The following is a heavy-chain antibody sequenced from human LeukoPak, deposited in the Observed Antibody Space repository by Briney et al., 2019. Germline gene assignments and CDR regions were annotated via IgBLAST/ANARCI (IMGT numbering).Heavy chain of an antibody. V-gene: IGHV3-23*01. CDR1: GSTFNNYA. J-gene: IGHJ4*02. Sequence: PGGSLRLSCAASGSTFNNYAMSWVRQAPGKGLEWLLAISGSGGSTYYADSVKGRFTISRDNSKNTLYLQMSSLRAEDTALYYCAKDILVSSGWYGVFDYWGQGTLVTVSS. D-gene: IGHD6-19*01. CDR3: AKDILVSSGWYGVFDY. CDR2: ISGSGGST.